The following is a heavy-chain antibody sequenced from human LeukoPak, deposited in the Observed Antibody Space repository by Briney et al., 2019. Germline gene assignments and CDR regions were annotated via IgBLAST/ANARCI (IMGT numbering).Heavy chain of an antibody. CDR2: ISSSSGYI. J-gene: IGHJ4*02. D-gene: IGHD5-12*01. Sequence: GGSLRLSCAASGFTFSSYSMSWVRQAPGKGLEWVSSISSSSGYIYYADSVKGRFTISRDNAKNSLYLQMNSLRAEDTAVYYCARVSLLRAWPSLDYWGQGTLVTVSS. CDR1: GFTFSSYS. V-gene: IGHV3-21*01. CDR3: ARVSLLRAWPSLDY.